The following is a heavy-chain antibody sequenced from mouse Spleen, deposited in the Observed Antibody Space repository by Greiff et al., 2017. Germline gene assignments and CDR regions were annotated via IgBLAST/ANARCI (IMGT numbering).Heavy chain of an antibody. CDR1: GYSITSGYY. D-gene: IGHD5-5*01. V-gene: IGHV3-6*01. J-gene: IGHJ4*01. CDR2: ISYDGSN. Sequence: DVQLQESGPGLVKPSQSLSLTCSVTGYSITSGYYWNWIRQFPGNKLEWMGYISYDGSNNYNPSLKNRISITRDTSKNQFFLKLNSVTTEDTATYYCARGDDLRLYAMDYWGQGTSVTVSS. CDR3: ARGDDLRLYAMDY.